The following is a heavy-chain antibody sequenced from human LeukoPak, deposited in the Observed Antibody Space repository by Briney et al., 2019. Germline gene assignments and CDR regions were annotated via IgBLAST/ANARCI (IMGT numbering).Heavy chain of an antibody. J-gene: IGHJ4*02. V-gene: IGHV3-48*03. CDR1: GFTFSSYK. D-gene: IGHD6-13*01. CDR3: ARVLFHSLAVFDY. Sequence: GGSLRLSCAASGFTFSSYKMLWVRQAPGKGLEWVSYITTSGTTTYYADSLKGRFTISRDNAKNSLYLQMNSLRAEDTAVYYCARVLFHSLAVFDYWGQGTLVTVSS. CDR2: ITTSGTTT.